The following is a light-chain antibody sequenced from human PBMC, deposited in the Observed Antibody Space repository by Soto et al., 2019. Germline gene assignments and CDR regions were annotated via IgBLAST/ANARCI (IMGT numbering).Light chain of an antibody. V-gene: IGKV1-9*01. CDR3: QQLNSYPIT. CDR2: AAS. J-gene: IGKJ5*01. CDR1: QGISSY. Sequence: IPLTQSPSSLSASVGDRVTITCRASQGISSYLAWYQQKPGKAPNLLIYAASTFQSGVPSRFSGSGSGTDFTLTFSSLQPEDFATYYCQQLNSYPITFGQGTRLEIK.